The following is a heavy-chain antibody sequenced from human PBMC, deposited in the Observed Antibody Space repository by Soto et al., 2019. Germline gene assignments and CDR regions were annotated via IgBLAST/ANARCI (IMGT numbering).Heavy chain of an antibody. J-gene: IGHJ5*02. Sequence: QVQLQESGPGLVKSSQTLSLTCTVSGGSISSGDHYWSWIRQPPGKGLEWIGYIHYSGSTYYNPSLKSRLTISLDPSKNPGPLQITPVTAADPAMYYCARATVNGVPASRRGWFDPWGQGTLVTVSS. CDR1: GGSISSGDHY. CDR2: IHYSGST. CDR3: ARATVNGVPASRRGWFDP. D-gene: IGHD2-2*01. V-gene: IGHV4-30-4*01.